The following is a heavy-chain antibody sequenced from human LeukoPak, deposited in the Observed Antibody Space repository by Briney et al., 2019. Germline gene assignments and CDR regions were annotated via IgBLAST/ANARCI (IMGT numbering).Heavy chain of an antibody. CDR1: GYTFTSYD. CDR2: MNPNSGNT. D-gene: IGHD4-17*01. V-gene: IGHV1-8*03. CDR3: ARDEDYGIFVNVDY. J-gene: IGHJ4*02. Sequence: RASVKVSFTASGYTFTSYDINWVRQATGQGLEWMGWMNPNSGNTGYAQKFQGRVTITRNTSISTAYMELSSLRSEDTAVYYCARDEDYGIFVNVDYWGQGTLVTVSS.